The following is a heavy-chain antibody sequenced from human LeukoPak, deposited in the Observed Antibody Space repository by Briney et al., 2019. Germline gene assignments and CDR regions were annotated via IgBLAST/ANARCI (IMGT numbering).Heavy chain of an antibody. CDR2: IYYTGTT. Sequence: EPSETLSLTRTVSGGSISNTNYYWAWIRQPPGRGLEWIGSIYYTGTTFDNPSLKSRVTLSVDTSKNQFSLRLTSVTAADTAFYYCAREEYSSDWYGHDSWGQGTLVTVSS. CDR3: AREEYSSDWYGHDS. J-gene: IGHJ4*02. CDR1: GGSISNTNYY. D-gene: IGHD6-13*01. V-gene: IGHV4-39*07.